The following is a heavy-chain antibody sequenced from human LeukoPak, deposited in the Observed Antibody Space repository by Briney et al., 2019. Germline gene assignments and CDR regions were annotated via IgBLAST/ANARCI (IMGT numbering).Heavy chain of an antibody. CDR2: ISGSGGST. V-gene: IGHV3-23*01. CDR3: AKGVAAAGAFDY. Sequence: GGSLRLSCAASGFTFSSYAMSWVRQAPGKGLEWVSAISGSGGSTYYADSVKGRFTISRDNSKNTLYLQMNSLRAEDTAVYCCAKGVAAAGAFDYWGQGTLVTVSS. J-gene: IGHJ4*02. D-gene: IGHD6-13*01. CDR1: GFTFSSYA.